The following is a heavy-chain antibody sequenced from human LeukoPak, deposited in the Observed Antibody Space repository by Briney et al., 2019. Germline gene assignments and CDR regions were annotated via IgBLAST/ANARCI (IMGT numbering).Heavy chain of an antibody. Sequence: GGSLRLSCAASGFTFSSYAMSWVRQAPGKGLEWVSAISGSGGGTYYADSVKGRFTISRDNSKNLLYMEMNSLRAEDTAVYYCAKVINSGFYYYFDYWGQGTLVTVSS. CDR2: ISGSGGGT. CDR3: AKVINSGFYYYFDY. J-gene: IGHJ4*02. CDR1: GFTFSSYA. D-gene: IGHD3-22*01. V-gene: IGHV3-23*01.